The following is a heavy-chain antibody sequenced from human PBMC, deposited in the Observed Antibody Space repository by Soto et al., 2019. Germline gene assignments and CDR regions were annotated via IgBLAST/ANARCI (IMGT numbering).Heavy chain of an antibody. CDR3: ARVAPLWFGELNVPPWFDP. D-gene: IGHD3-10*01. CDR2: IYHSGST. J-gene: IGHJ5*02. V-gene: IGHV4-30-2*01. CDR1: GGSISSGGYS. Sequence: SETLSLTCAVSGGSISSGGYSWSWIRQPPGKGLEWIGYIYHSGSTYYNPSLKSRVTISVDRSKNQFSLKLSSVTAADTAVYYCARVAPLWFGELNVPPWFDPWGQGTLVTVSS.